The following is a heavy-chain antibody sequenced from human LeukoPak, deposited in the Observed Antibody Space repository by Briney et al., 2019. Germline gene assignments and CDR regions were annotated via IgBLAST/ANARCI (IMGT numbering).Heavy chain of an antibody. J-gene: IGHJ4*02. CDR3: ASSERWLQLCFDY. Sequence: GGSLRLSCAASGFTFSSYEMNWVRQAPGKGLEWVSYISSSGSTIYYADSVKGRFTISRDNAKNSLYLRMNSLRAEDTAVYYCASSERWLQLCFDYWGQGTLVTVSS. CDR1: GFTFSSYE. CDR2: ISSSGSTI. V-gene: IGHV3-48*03. D-gene: IGHD5-24*01.